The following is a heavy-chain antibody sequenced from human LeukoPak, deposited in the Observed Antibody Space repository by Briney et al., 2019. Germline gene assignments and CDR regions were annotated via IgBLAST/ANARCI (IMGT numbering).Heavy chain of an antibody. J-gene: IGHJ6*02. Sequence: SETLSLTCAVYGGPFSHYYWTWMRQPPGKGLEWIGEINESGSTNYDPSLKSRVTISVDTSKTHFSLNLTSVTAADTAVYYCAIWIGRYLYYFGMDVWGQGTTVTVSS. D-gene: IGHD1-26*01. CDR2: INESGST. CDR1: GGPFSHYY. CDR3: AIWIGRYLYYFGMDV. V-gene: IGHV4-34*01.